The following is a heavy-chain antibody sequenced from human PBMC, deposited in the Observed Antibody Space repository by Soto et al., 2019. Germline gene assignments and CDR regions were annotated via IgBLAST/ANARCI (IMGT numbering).Heavy chain of an antibody. CDR1: GGSINSSSYY. V-gene: IGHV4-39*01. CDR2: IYYSGST. D-gene: IGHD5-18*01. CDR3: ACIFSGGYGYGFYYYGMDV. Sequence: SETLSLTCTVSGGSINSSSYYWGWIRQPPGKGLEWIGSIYYSGSTYYNPSPKSRVTISVDTSKNQFSLKLSSVTAADTAVYYCACIFSGGYGYGFYYYGMDVWGQGTTVTVSS. J-gene: IGHJ6*02.